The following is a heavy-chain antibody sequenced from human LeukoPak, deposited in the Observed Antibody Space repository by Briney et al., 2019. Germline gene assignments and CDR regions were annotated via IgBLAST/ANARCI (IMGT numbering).Heavy chain of an antibody. D-gene: IGHD1-26*01. CDR1: GFTFSSYA. Sequence: PGGSLRLSCAASGFTFSSYAMSWVRQAPGKGLEWVSAISGSGGSTYYADSVKGRFTISRDNSKNTLYLQMNSLRAEDTAVYYCAKAPIVGWRGAYYFDYWGQGTLVTVSS. J-gene: IGHJ4*02. V-gene: IGHV3-23*01. CDR3: AKAPIVGWRGAYYFDY. CDR2: ISGSGGST.